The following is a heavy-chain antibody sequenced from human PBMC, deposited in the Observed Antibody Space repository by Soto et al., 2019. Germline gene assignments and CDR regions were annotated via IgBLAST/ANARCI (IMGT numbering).Heavy chain of an antibody. CDR3: ARLSLALRKNNWFDP. J-gene: IGHJ5*02. CDR2: IFYLGSS. Sequence: PSSTLSLTCTFSGDSIISSDFYWGWVRQPPGKGLEWIGSIFYLGSSYYNPSLKSRVTMSVDTSKNQFSLRLRSVTAADTALYFCARLSLALRKNNWFDPWGQGTLVTVSS. D-gene: IGHD3-3*02. V-gene: IGHV4-39*01. CDR1: GDSIISSDFY.